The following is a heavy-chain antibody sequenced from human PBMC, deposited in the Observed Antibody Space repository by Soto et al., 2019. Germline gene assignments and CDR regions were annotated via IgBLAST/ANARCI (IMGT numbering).Heavy chain of an antibody. V-gene: IGHV3-23*01. CDR3: AKSPAYCSGGSCYGSYYFDY. CDR2: ISGSGGST. CDR1: GFTFSSYA. D-gene: IGHD2-15*01. Sequence: PGGSLRLSCAASGFTFSSYAMSWVRQAPGKGLEWVSAISGSGGSTYYADSVKGRFTISRDNSKNTLYLQMNSLRAEDTAVYYCAKSPAYCSGGSCYGSYYFDYWGQGTLVTVSS. J-gene: IGHJ4*02.